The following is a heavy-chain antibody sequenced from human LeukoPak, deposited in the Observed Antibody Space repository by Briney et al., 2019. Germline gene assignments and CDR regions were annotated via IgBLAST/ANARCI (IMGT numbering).Heavy chain of an antibody. CDR2: THLSRTT. Sequence: SQTLSLTCTVSGASINRGSYSWTWIRHPAGNALEWIGRTHLSRTTNYNPSLKTRITISADTSKNQFSLKLSSVTAADTAVYYCARADGRGYFGNVVAFDIWGQGTMVTVSS. CDR1: GASINRGSYS. CDR3: ARADGRGYFGNVVAFDI. V-gene: IGHV4-61*02. J-gene: IGHJ3*02. D-gene: IGHD3-22*01.